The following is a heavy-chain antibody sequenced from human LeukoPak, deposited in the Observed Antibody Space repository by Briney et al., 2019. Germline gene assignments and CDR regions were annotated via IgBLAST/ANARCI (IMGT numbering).Heavy chain of an antibody. CDR1: GGSISSGDYY. CDR3: ARGEVYCGGDCYEYFQH. D-gene: IGHD2-21*02. J-gene: IGHJ1*01. CDR2: IYYSGST. V-gene: IGHV4-30-4*01. Sequence: ASETLSLTCTVSGGSISSGDYYWSWIRQPPGKGLEWIGYIYYSGSTYYNPSLKSRVTISVDTSKNQFSLKLSSVTAADTAVYYCARGEVYCGGDCYEYFQHWGQGTLVTVSS.